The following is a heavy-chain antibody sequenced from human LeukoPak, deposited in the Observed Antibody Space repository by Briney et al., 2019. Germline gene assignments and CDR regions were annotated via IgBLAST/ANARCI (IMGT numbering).Heavy chain of an antibody. CDR3: ARVPDITVRPCDS. CDR2: ISHTGDIT. Sequence: PSETLSLTCAVYGGSFSSCYWTWVRQTPGKGLEWIGEISHTGDITNYKPSLKSRVTISVDSSKKQFSLKLTSVTAADTGIYYCARVPDITVRPCDSWGPGTRVTVS. J-gene: IGHJ4*02. V-gene: IGHV4-34*01. CDR1: GGSFSSCY. D-gene: IGHD1-1*01.